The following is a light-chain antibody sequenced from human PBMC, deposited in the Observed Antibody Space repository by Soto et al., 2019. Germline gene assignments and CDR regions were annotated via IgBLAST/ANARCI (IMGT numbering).Light chain of an antibody. J-gene: IGLJ2*01. CDR3: SSYAGSYSVV. CDR2: EVD. V-gene: IGLV2-11*01. Sequence: QSVLTQPRSVSGSPGQSVTISCTGTSSDVGSYNHVSWYQQYPGKAPKVMIYEVDKRSSRVPDRFSGSKSGNTASLTISGLRAEDEADYYCSSYAGSYSVVFGGGTKLTVL. CDR1: SSDVGSYNH.